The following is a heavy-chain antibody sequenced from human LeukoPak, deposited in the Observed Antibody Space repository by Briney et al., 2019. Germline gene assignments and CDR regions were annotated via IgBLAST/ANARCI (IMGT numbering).Heavy chain of an antibody. CDR1: GGSFSGYY. J-gene: IGHJ1*01. CDR3: ARGGLRWLAQDAEYFQH. V-gene: IGHV4-34*01. CDR2: INHSGST. Sequence: SETLSLTCAVYGGSFSGYYWSWIRQPPGKGLEWIGEINHSGSTNYNPSLKSRVTISVDTSKNQFSLELSSVTAADTAVYYCARGGLRWLAQDAEYFQHWGQGTLVTVSS. D-gene: IGHD6-19*01.